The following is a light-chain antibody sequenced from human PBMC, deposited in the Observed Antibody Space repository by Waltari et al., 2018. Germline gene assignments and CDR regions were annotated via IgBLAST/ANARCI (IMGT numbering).Light chain of an antibody. CDR1: SGSVSTNYY. Sequence: TVVTQEPSLSVSPGGTVTLTCGLNSGSVSTNYYPSWYQQTPGQAPRMLIYNTKTRPSGIPVRFSGSILGNKAALTITGSQADDECDYYCALYMGSGISVFGSGTKLTVL. CDR3: ALYMGSGISV. CDR2: NTK. J-gene: IGLJ6*01. V-gene: IGLV8-61*01.